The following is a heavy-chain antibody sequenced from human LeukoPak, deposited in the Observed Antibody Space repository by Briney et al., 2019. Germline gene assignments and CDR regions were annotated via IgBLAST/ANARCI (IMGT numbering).Heavy chain of an antibody. D-gene: IGHD3-10*01. J-gene: IGHJ4*02. Sequence: ASVKVSCKASGYTFTGYYMHWVRQAPGQGLEWMGWINPNSGGTNYAQKFQGWVTMTRDTSISTAYMELSRLRSDDTAVYYCARAPSGWFGELSHHFDYWGQGTLVTVSS. CDR3: ARAPSGWFGELSHHFDY. CDR1: GYTFTGYY. CDR2: INPNSGGT. V-gene: IGHV1-2*04.